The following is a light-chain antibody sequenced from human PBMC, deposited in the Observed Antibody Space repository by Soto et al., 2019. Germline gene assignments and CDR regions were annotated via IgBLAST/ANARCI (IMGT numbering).Light chain of an antibody. CDR3: QQYNNWQYT. V-gene: IGKV3-15*01. CDR1: QSVSSN. J-gene: IGKJ2*01. Sequence: EIVMTQSPATLSVSPGERATLSCRASQSVSSNLAWYQQKPGQAPRLLIYGASTRATGIPARFSGSASGTEFTLTISSLQSEDFAVYYCQQYNNWQYTFGQGTKLEIK. CDR2: GAS.